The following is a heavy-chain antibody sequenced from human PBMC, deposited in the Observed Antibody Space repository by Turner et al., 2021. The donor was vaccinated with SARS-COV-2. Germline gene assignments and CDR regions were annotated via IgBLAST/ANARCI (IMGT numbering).Heavy chain of an antibody. Sequence: QVQLQESVPGLVKPSETLSLTCTVSGGSISSYYWSWIRQPAGKGLEWIGRIYTSGSTKYHPSLESRVTMSVDTSKNQFSLKLRSVTAADTAVYYCARGGSGPHLDVWGQGTTVTVSS. V-gene: IGHV4-4*07. CDR3: ARGGSGPHLDV. CDR1: GGSISSYY. CDR2: IYTSGST. D-gene: IGHD3-16*01. J-gene: IGHJ6*02.